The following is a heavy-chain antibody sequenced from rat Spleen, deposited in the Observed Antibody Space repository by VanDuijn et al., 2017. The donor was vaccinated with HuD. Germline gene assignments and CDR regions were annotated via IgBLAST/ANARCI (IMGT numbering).Heavy chain of an antibody. Sequence: EVQLVESGGGLVQPGRSLKLSCAASGFTFSNYGMAWVRQDPTKGIEWVATIKYDGSSTYHRDSLKGRFTMSSDNAKSTLYLQMDSLRSEDTATYYCARLGTEAIGNWFSYWGQGTLVTVSS. CDR1: GFTFSNYG. D-gene: IGHD1-11*01. CDR3: ARLGTEAIGNWFSY. J-gene: IGHJ3*01. CDR2: IKYDGSST. V-gene: IGHV5-29*01.